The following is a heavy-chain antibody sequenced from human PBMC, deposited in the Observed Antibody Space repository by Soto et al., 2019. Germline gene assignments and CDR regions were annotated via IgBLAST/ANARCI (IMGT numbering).Heavy chain of an antibody. D-gene: IGHD3-3*01. CDR1: GFTFSRYG. CDR3: TRVFWSGVNDY. J-gene: IGHJ4*02. CDR2: ISGSGGTT. Sequence: PGGSLTLSCVVSGFTFSRYGKSWVGQAAGKGLECISYISGSGGTTKSADSVQGRFSVSRDNAKNSLYLQMNSLTVDDTSIYSCTRVFWSGVNDYWSQGTLVTVSS. V-gene: IGHV3-48*03.